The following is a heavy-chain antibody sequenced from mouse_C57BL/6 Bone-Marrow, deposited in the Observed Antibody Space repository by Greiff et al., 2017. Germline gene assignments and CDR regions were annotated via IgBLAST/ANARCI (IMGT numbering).Heavy chain of an antibody. D-gene: IGHD1-1*01. J-gene: IGHJ4*01. CDR2: IDPGSGST. V-gene: IGHV1-55*01. Sequence: QVQLQQPGAELVKPGASVKMSCKASGYTFTSYWITWVKQRPGQGLEWIGDIDPGSGSTNYNEKFKGKATLTVDTSSSTAYMQLSSLTSAGSTVYNCARGAVGANYAMDYWGQGTTVTVSS. CDR3: ARGAVGANYAMDY. CDR1: GYTFTSYW.